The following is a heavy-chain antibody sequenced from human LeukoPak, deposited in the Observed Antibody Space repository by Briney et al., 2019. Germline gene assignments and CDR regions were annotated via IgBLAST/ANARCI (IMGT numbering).Heavy chain of an antibody. CDR3: ARDDDSSGYSHDY. V-gene: IGHV1-2*02. Sequence: ASVKVSCKASGSTFTDYYIHWVRQAPGQGLEWMGWINPNSGGTNYAQKFQGRVTMTRDPSISTAYMELSRLRSDDTAVYYCARDDDSSGYSHDYWGQGTLVTVSS. CDR2: INPNSGGT. D-gene: IGHD3-22*01. J-gene: IGHJ4*02. CDR1: GSTFTDYY.